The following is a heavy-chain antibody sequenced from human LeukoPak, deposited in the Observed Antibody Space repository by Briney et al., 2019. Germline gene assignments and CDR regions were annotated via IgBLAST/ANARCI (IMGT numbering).Heavy chain of an antibody. CDR1: GSTFTAAS. V-gene: IGHV3-15*05. CDR3: TTGNP. CDR2: IRSKVENETT. Sequence: TGGSLRLSCATSGSTFTAASMSWVRQAPGKGLEWIGLIRSKVENETTEYAAPVKGRFSISRDDSKATLYLEMKSLKVDDTGVYYCTTGNPWGQGTLVTV. J-gene: IGHJ1*01.